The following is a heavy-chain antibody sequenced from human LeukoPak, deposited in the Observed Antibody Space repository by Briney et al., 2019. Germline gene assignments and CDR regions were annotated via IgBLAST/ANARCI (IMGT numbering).Heavy chain of an antibody. D-gene: IGHD6-19*01. J-gene: IGHJ4*02. CDR3: ASYGNAWSLDH. CDR1: AYPFSIYG. CDR2: ISVHNGNT. V-gene: IGHV1-18*04. Sequence: GASVKVSCKASAYPFSIYGISWVRQAPRQGLEWMGWISVHNGNTNYAQKFQGRVTMTTDTSTTTAYMELRSLKSDDTAVYYCASYGNAWSLDHWGQGTLVTVSP.